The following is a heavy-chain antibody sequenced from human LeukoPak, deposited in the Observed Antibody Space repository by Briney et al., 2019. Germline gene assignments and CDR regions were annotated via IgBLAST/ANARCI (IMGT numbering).Heavy chain of an antibody. CDR1: GFTFSSYS. CDR3: AKLKGRGSYPVDY. J-gene: IGHJ4*02. D-gene: IGHD1-26*01. V-gene: IGHV3-48*01. Sequence: GGSLRLSCAASGFTFSSYSMNWVRQAPGKGLEWVSYISSSGTIIYYADSVKGRFTISRDNSKDTLYLQMNSLRAEDTAVYYCAKLKGRGSYPVDYWGQGTLVTVSS. CDR2: ISSSGTII.